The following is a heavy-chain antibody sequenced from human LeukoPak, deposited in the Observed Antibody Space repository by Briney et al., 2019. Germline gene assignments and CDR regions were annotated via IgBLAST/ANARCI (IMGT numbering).Heavy chain of an antibody. CDR2: ISAYNGNT. CDR1: GYTFTSYG. V-gene: IGHV1-18*01. CDR3: ARGNGDYFDY. J-gene: IGHJ4*02. Sequence: ASVKVSCKASGYTFTSYGISWVRQAPGQGLEWMGWISAYNGNTNYAQKLQGRVTITADKSTSTAYMELSSLRSEDTAVYYCARGNGDYFDYWGQGTLVTVSS. D-gene: IGHD1-1*01.